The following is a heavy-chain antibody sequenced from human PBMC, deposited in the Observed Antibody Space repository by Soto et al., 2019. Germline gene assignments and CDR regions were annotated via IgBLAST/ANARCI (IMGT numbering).Heavy chain of an antibody. J-gene: IGHJ6*02. D-gene: IGHD3-3*01. Sequence: QVQLVQSGAEVKKPGASVKVSCKASGYTFTGYYMHWVRQAPGQGLEWLGWINPNSGGTNYAQKFQGWVTMTRDTSISTAYMELSRLRSDDTAVYYCARAGGFLVASRHYYYGMDGWGQGTTVTVSS. V-gene: IGHV1-2*04. CDR3: ARAGGFLVASRHYYYGMDG. CDR1: GYTFTGYY. CDR2: INPNSGGT.